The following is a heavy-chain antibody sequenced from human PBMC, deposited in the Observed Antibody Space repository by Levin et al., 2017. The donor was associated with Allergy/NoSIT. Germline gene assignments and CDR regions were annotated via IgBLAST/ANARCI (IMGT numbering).Heavy chain of an antibody. CDR3: ARGSHYYYYYMDV. Sequence: SETLSLTCTVSGGSISSYYWSWIRQPPGKGLEWIGYIYYSGSTNYNPSLKSRVTLSVDTSKNQFSLKLSSVTAADTAVDYCARGSHYYYYYMDVWGKGTTVTVSS. J-gene: IGHJ6*03. CDR1: GGSISSYY. CDR2: IYYSGST. V-gene: IGHV4-59*08.